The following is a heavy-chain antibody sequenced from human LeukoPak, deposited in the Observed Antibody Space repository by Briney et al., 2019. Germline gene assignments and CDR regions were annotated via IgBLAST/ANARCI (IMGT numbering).Heavy chain of an antibody. CDR3: ARGQRGYSYGYLIDY. CDR1: GYTFTSYD. J-gene: IGHJ4*02. Sequence: ASVKVSCKASGYTFTSYDINWVRQATGQGLEWMGWMNPNSGNTGYAQKFQGRVTITRDTSISTAYMELSSLRSEDTAVYYCARGQRGYSYGYLIDYWGQGTLVTVSS. D-gene: IGHD5-18*01. CDR2: MNPNSGNT. V-gene: IGHV1-8*03.